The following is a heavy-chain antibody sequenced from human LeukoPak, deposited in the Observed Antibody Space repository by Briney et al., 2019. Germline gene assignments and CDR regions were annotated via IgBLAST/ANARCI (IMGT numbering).Heavy chain of an antibody. J-gene: IGHJ4*02. D-gene: IGHD1-1*01. Sequence: PGGSLRLSCAASGFTFSDYDRHWVRQATGKGLEWVSAIGTAGDTYYTGSVKGRFTISRENAKNSLYLQMNSPRAGATAVYYCARVAKERVGGVYYFDYWGQGTLVTVSS. CDR3: ARVAKERVGGVYYFDY. CDR2: IGTAGDT. CDR1: GFTFSDYD. V-gene: IGHV3-13*01.